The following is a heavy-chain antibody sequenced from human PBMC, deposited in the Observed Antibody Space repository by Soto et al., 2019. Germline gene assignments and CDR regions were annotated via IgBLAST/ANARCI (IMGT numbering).Heavy chain of an antibody. J-gene: IGHJ6*02. CDR3: TTGSDVLLWFGELSDSYYYYGMDV. V-gene: IGHV3-15*07. CDR1: GFTFSNAW. Sequence: GGSLRLSCAASGFTFSNAWMNWVRQAPGKGLEWVGRIKSKTDGGTTDYAAPVKGRFTISRDDSKNTLYLQMNSLKTEDTAVYYCTTGSDVLLWFGELSDSYYYYGMDVWGQGTTVTVSS. D-gene: IGHD3-10*01. CDR2: IKSKTDGGTT.